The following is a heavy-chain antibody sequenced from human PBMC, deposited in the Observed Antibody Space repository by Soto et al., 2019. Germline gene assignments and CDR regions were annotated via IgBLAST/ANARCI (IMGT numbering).Heavy chain of an antibody. CDR1: GGSFSNYY. D-gene: IGHD5-18*01. J-gene: IGHJ4*02. CDR2: ISYSGTT. CDR3: GSSVQVWSSFDY. Sequence: PSETLSLTCTVSGGSFSNYYWSWIRQPPGKGLEWIGYISYSGTTNYHPSLKSRVTMSVDASKNQFSLKLSSVTAADTAVYYCGSSVQVWSSFDYGGQ. V-gene: IGHV4-59*01.